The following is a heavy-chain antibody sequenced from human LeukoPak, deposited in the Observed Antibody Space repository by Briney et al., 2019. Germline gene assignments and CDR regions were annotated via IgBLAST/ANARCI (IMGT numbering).Heavy chain of an antibody. V-gene: IGHV4-59*01. CDR3: ARVANYYDSSGYYSYFDY. Sequence: SETLSLTCTVSGGSIISYYWSWIQQPPGRGLEWIGYIYYSGSTNYNPSLKSRVTISVDTSKNQFSLKLSSVTAADTAVYYCARVANYYDSSGYYSYFDYWGQGTLVTVSS. D-gene: IGHD3-22*01. CDR1: GGSIISYY. J-gene: IGHJ4*02. CDR2: IYYSGST.